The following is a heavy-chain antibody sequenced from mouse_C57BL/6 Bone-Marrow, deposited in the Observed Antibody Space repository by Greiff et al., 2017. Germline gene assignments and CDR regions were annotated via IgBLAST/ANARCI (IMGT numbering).Heavy chain of an antibody. V-gene: IGHV1-82*01. Sequence: QVQLQQSGPELVKPGASVKISCKASGYAFSSSWMNWVKQRPGKGLEWIGRIYPGDGDTNYNGKFKGKATLTADKSSSTAYMQLSSLTSEDSAVFFCARGCPSCGSSFDYWGQGTTLTVSS. CDR1: GYAFSSSW. J-gene: IGHJ2*01. CDR3: ARGCPSCGSSFDY. D-gene: IGHD1-1*01. CDR2: IYPGDGDT.